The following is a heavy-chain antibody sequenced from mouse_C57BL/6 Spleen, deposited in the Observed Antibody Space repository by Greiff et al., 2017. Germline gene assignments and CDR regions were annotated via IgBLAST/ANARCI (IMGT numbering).Heavy chain of an antibody. V-gene: IGHV5-9-1*02. Sequence: EVQGVESGEGLVKPGGSLKLSCAASGFTFSSYAMSWVRQTPEKRLEWVAYISSGGDYIYYADTVKGRFTISRDNARNTLYLQMSSLKSEDTAMYYCTRGEDWDRFAYWGQGTLVTVSA. J-gene: IGHJ3*01. D-gene: IGHD4-1*01. CDR1: GFTFSSYA. CDR3: TRGEDWDRFAY. CDR2: ISSGGDYI.